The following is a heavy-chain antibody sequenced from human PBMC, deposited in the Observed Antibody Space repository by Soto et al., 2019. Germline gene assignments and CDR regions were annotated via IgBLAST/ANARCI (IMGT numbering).Heavy chain of an antibody. V-gene: IGHV3-30*18. CDR3: AKDGSKGWIRFPYYGMDV. D-gene: IGHD5-12*01. CDR1: GFTFSSYG. Sequence: SLRLSCAASGFTFSSYGMHWVRQAPGKGLEWVAVISYDGSNKYYADSVKGRFTISRDNSKNTLYLQMNSLRAEDTAVYYCAKDGSKGWIRFPYYGMDVWGQGTTVTVSS. CDR2: ISYDGSNK. J-gene: IGHJ6*02.